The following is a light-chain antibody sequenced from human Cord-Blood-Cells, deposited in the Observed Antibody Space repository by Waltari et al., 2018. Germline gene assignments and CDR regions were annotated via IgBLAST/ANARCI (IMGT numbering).Light chain of an antibody. CDR3: QQYNNWPTWT. CDR1: QSVSSN. CDR2: GAS. Sequence: EIVMTQSPATLSVSPGERATLSCRASQSVSSNLAWYQQKPGQAPRLLIYGASTRATGIPARFSGIGSGTEFTLTISSLQSEDFAVDYCQQYNNWPTWTFGQGNKVEIK. J-gene: IGKJ1*01. V-gene: IGKV3-15*01.